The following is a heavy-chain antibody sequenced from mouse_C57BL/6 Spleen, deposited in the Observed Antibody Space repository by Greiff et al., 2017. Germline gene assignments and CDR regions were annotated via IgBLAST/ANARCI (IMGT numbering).Heavy chain of an antibody. CDR3: ARSGSSQYYFDY. Sequence: QVQLQQPGAELVRPGSSVKLSCKASGYTFTSYWMHWVKQRPIQGLEWIGNIDPSDSETHYNQKFKDKATLTVDKSSSTAYMQLSSLTSEDSAVYYCARSGSSQYYFDYWGQGTTLTVSS. D-gene: IGHD1-1*01. CDR1: GYTFTSYW. V-gene: IGHV1-52*01. CDR2: IDPSDSET. J-gene: IGHJ2*01.